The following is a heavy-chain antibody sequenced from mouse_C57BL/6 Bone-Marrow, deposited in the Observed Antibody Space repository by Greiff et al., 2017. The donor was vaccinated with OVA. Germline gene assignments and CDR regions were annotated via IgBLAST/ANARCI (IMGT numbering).Heavy chain of an antibody. CDR1: GFNIKDYY. Sequence: VQLKQSGAELVKPGASVKLSCTASGFNIKDYYMHWVKQRTEQGLEWIGRIDPEDGETKYPPKFQGKATITADTSSNTAYLQLRSLTSENTAVYDCAGNDGSSYGFAYWGQGTLVTVSA. CDR2: IDPEDGET. CDR3: AGNDGSSYGFAY. V-gene: IGHV14-2*01. J-gene: IGHJ3*01. D-gene: IGHD1-1*01.